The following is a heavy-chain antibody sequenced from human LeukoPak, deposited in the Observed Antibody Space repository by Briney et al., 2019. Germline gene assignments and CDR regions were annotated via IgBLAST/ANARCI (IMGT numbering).Heavy chain of an antibody. CDR3: ARSPVGGANNWFVP. CDR2: MNPNSGNT. D-gene: IGHD3-16*01. Sequence: GASVKVSCKASGYTFTSYDINWVRRATGQGLEWMGWMNPNSGNTGYAQKFQGRVTMTRNTSISTAYMELSSLRSEDTAVYYCARSPVGGANNWFVPWGQGTLVTVSS. CDR1: GYTFTSYD. J-gene: IGHJ5*02. V-gene: IGHV1-8*01.